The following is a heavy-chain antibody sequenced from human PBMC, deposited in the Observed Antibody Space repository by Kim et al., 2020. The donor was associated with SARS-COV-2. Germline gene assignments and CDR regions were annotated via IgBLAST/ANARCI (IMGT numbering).Heavy chain of an antibody. Sequence: GGSLRLSCAASGFIFSNYGMHWVRQAPGKGLEWLAVIWYDGNDKYYADSVKGRLTVSRDNSKNTIYMEVNSLRVEDTAVYYCARVMRDSSSSTPDYWGLGSLVTVSS. V-gene: IGHV3-33*01. CDR1: GFIFSNYG. D-gene: IGHD6-6*01. CDR2: IWYDGNDK. J-gene: IGHJ4*02. CDR3: ARVMRDSSSSTPDY.